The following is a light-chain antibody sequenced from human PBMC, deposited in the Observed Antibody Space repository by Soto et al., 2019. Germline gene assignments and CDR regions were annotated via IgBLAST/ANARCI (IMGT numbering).Light chain of an antibody. Sequence: QSALTQPPSASGSPGQSVTISCTGTSSDVGRYNYVSWYQQHPGKAPKLMIYEVSKRPSGVPDRFSGSKSGNTASLTVSGLHAEDEADYYCGSFAGSKSWVFGGGTKLTVL. J-gene: IGLJ3*02. CDR2: EVS. CDR1: SSDVGRYNY. V-gene: IGLV2-8*01. CDR3: GSFAGSKSWV.